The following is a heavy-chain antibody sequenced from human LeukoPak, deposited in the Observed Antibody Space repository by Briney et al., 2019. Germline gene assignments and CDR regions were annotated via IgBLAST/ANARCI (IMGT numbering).Heavy chain of an antibody. CDR2: ISGSGGST. D-gene: IGHD2-15*01. CDR1: GFTFSSYA. J-gene: IGHJ4*02. Sequence: PGGSLRLSCASSGFTFSSYAMSWVRQAPGKGLEWVSAISGSGGSTYYADSVKGRFTISRDNSKNTLYLQMNSLRAEDTAVYYCAKDQGYCSGGSCYLLDYWGQGTLVTVSS. V-gene: IGHV3-23*01. CDR3: AKDQGYCSGGSCYLLDY.